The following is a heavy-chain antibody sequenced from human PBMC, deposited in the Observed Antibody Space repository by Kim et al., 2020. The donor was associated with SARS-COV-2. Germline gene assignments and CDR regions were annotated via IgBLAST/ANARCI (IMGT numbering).Heavy chain of an antibody. CDR2: IYYSGST. CDR3: ARPGDYSSFDY. Sequence: SETLSLTCTVSGGSISSSSYYWGWIRQPPGKGLEWIGSIYYSGSTYYNPSLKSRVTISVDTSKNQFSLKLSSVTAADTAVYYCARPGDYSSFDYWGQGTLVTVSS. CDR1: GGSISSSSYY. V-gene: IGHV4-39*01. J-gene: IGHJ4*02. D-gene: IGHD4-17*01.